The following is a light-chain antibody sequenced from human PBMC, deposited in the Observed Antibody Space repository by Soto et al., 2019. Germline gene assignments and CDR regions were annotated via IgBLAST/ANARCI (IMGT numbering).Light chain of an antibody. J-gene: IGLJ2*01. Sequence: QSALTQPASVSGSPGQSITISCAGTMRDIGAYNLVSWYQQHPGKAPRLIFYEVLHRPSGIPLRFSDSKSGNTASLTIYGLQDEDEAHYYCSSFSSKSTLLFGGGTKLTVL. V-gene: IGLV2-14*03. CDR3: SSFSSKSTLL. CDR1: MRDIGAYNL. CDR2: EVL.